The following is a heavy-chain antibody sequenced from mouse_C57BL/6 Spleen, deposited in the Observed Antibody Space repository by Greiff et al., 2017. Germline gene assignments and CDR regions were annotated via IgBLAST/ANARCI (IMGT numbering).Heavy chain of an antibody. CDR1: GFTFSSYG. CDR2: ISSGGSYT. J-gene: IGHJ3*01. V-gene: IGHV5-6*01. D-gene: IGHD2-4*01. Sequence: EVQRVESGGDLVKPGGSLKLSCAASGFTFSSYGMSWVRQTPDKRLEWVATISSGGSYTYYPDSVKGRFTISRDNAKNTLYLQMSSLKSEDTAMYYCARPLIYDYDGGAWFAYWGQGTLVTVSA. CDR3: ARPLIYDYDGGAWFAY.